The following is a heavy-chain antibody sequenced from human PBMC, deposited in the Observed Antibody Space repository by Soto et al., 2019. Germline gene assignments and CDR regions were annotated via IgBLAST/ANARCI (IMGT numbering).Heavy chain of an antibody. CDR2: IRSKANSYAT. CDR1: GFTFSGSA. J-gene: IGHJ4*02. Sequence: EVQLVESGGGLVQPGGSLKLSCAASGFTFSGSAMHWVRQASGKGLEWVGRIRSKANSYATAYAASVKGRFTISRDDSKNTAYLQMNSPKTEDTAVYYCTRPSGSLDYWGQGTLVTVSS. V-gene: IGHV3-73*02. CDR3: TRPSGSLDY. D-gene: IGHD1-26*01.